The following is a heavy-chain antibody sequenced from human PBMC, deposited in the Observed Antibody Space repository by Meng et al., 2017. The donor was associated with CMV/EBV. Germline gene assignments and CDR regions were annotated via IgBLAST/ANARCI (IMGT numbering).Heavy chain of an antibody. J-gene: IGHJ5*02. V-gene: IGHV3-74*01. CDR3: ARAPNPSYYDFWSGYYINWFDP. CDR1: GFPFSSYW. CDR2: INSDGSST. D-gene: IGHD3-3*01. Sequence: GEPLKTSCAAFGFPFSSYWMPWVRQAPGKGLVWVSRINSDGSSTSYADSVKGRFTISRDNAKNTLYLQMNSLRAEDTAVYYCARAPNPSYYDFWSGYYINWFDPWGQGTLVTVSS.